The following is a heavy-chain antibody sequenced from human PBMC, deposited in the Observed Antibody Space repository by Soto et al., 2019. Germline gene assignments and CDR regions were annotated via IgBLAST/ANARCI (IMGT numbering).Heavy chain of an antibody. J-gene: IGHJ4*02. CDR3: ARGRKSAFDY. CDR1: GDSVSSNGVA. CDR2: TYYASKWNN. V-gene: IGHV6-1*01. Sequence: QVQLQQSGPGLMKPSQTLSLTCAISGDSVSSNGVAWNWMRQAPSRGLEWLGRTYYASKWNNGYSPSAKSRITIKPDTPRTQFSLQLHFATPEDTAVYYCARGRKSAFDYWGQGTLVTVSS.